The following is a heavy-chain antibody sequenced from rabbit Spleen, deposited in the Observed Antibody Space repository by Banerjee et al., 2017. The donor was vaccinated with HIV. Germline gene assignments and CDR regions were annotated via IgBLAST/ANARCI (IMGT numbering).Heavy chain of an antibody. CDR3: ARDTATSFSSYGMDL. Sequence: QEQLVESGGGLVKPGASLTLTCTASGFSFSTNYDMCWVRQAPGKGLEWIGCVDVGSSGFTYFANWAKGRFTISKTSSTTVTLKMTSLTAADTATYFCARDTATSFSSYGMDLWGPGTLVTVS. V-gene: IGHV1S45*01. D-gene: IGHD1-1*01. CDR2: VDVGSSGFT. CDR1: GFSFSTNYD. J-gene: IGHJ6*01.